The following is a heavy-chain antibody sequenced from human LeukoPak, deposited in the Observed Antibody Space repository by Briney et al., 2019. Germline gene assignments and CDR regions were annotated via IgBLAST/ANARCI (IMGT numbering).Heavy chain of an antibody. J-gene: IGHJ4*02. CDR3: AHSRKWIQLFDY. CDR2: IYWDDDK. D-gene: IGHD5-18*01. CDR1: GFSLSTSGVG. Sequence: SGPTLVKPTQTLTLTCTFSGFSLSTSGVGVGWIRQPPGKALEWLALIYWDDDKRYSPSLKSRLTITKDTSKNQVVPTVTNMDPVDTATYYCAHSRKWIQLFDYWGQGTLVTVSS. V-gene: IGHV2-5*02.